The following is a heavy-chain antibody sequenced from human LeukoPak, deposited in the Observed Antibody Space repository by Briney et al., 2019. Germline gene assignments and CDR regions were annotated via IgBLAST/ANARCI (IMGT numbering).Heavy chain of an antibody. V-gene: IGHV4-31*03. D-gene: IGHD2-2*01. CDR2: IYYSGST. J-gene: IGHJ5*02. CDR3: ARELPAAMPGRFDP. Sequence: SETLSLTCTVSGGSISSGGYYWSWIRQHPGKGLEWIGYIYYSGSTYYNPSLKSRVTISVDTSKNQFSLKLSSVTAADTAVYYCARELPAAMPGRFDPWGQGTLVTVSS. CDR1: GGSISSGGYY.